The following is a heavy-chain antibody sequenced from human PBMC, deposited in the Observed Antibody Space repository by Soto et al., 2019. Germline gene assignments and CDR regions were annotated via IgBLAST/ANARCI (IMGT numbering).Heavy chain of an antibody. CDR1: GFTFSTYS. V-gene: IGHV3-48*01. CDR2: ISSSSSTI. D-gene: IGHD3-22*01. J-gene: IGHJ4*02. Sequence: PGGSLRLSCAASGFTFSTYSMNWVRQAPGKGLEWVSYISSSSSTIFYTDSVKGRFTVSRDNAKNSLYLQMNSLRAEDTAVYYCARPTSYYESSGPPAYWGQGT. CDR3: ARPTSYYESSGPPAY.